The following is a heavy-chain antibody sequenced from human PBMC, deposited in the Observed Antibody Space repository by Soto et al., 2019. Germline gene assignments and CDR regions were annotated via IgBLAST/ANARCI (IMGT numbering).Heavy chain of an antibody. CDR2: ISGSGGSP. V-gene: IGHV3-23*01. CDR1: GFSFSTYT. D-gene: IGHD2-8*01. Sequence: PGGSLILSCAASGFSFSTYTMSWVRRAPGKGLEWVSAISGSGGSPSYADSVQGRFTISRDNPKKTLYLQMNSLRAEDTAVYYCAKARCTTSNCYVPDYWGQGTLVTVSS. J-gene: IGHJ4*02. CDR3: AKARCTTSNCYVPDY.